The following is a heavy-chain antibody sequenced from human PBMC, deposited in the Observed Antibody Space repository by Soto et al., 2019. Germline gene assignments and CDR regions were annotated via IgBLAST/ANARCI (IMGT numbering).Heavy chain of an antibody. Sequence: PGGSLRLSCAASGFTFSNAWMNWVRQAPGKGLEWVGHIKSKTDGGTTEYAAPVKGRFTISRDDSKNTVYLHMKSLKTEDTAVYYCTTGVRIWGQGTLVTVAS. V-gene: IGHV3-15*07. D-gene: IGHD2-15*01. J-gene: IGHJ4*02. CDR2: IKSKTDGGTT. CDR3: TTGVRI. CDR1: GFTFSNAW.